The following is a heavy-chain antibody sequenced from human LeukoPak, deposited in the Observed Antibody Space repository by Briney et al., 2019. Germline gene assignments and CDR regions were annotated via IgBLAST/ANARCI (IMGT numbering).Heavy chain of an antibody. D-gene: IGHD3-16*01. CDR1: GGSISSYY. J-gene: IGHJ5*02. CDR3: ARDRGGANWFDP. CDR2: IYYSGST. Sequence: PSENLSLTCTVSGGSISSYYWSWIRQPPGKGLEWIGYIYYSGSTNYNPSLKSRVTISVDTSKNQFSLKLSSVTAADTAVYYCARDRGGANWFDPWGQGTLVTVSS. V-gene: IGHV4-59*01.